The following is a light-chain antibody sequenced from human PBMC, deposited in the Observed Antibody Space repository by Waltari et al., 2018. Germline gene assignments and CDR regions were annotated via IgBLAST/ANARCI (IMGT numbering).Light chain of an antibody. CDR2: DIS. CDR1: SRGVGGYTY. V-gene: IGLV2-14*01. Sequence: QSALTQPASVSGSPGQSITISCTGSSRGVGGYTYLSWYQQHPGKVPTVIIFDISNRPSGVSNRFSGSKSGNTASLTIAGLQPEDEADYYCTSYTSRNTLVFGTGTKVTVL. CDR3: TSYTSRNTLV. J-gene: IGLJ1*01.